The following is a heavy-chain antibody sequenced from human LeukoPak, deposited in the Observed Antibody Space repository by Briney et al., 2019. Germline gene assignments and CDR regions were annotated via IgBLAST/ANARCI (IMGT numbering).Heavy chain of an antibody. J-gene: IGHJ4*02. CDR2: IYSGGST. CDR1: GFTVSDNY. CDR3: ARDAEVGPYDY. Sequence: GGSLRLSCAASGFTVSDNYMTWVRQAPGKGLEWVSVIYSGGSTYYADSVKGRFTISRDNSKNTLYLQMNSLRAEDTAVYYCARDAEVGPYDYWGQGTLVTVSS. V-gene: IGHV3-53*01. D-gene: IGHD1-26*01.